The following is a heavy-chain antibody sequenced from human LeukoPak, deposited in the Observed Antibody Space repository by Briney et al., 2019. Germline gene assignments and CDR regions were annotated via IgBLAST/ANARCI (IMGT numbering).Heavy chain of an antibody. J-gene: IGHJ3*02. CDR2: ISSSGSTI. Sequence: GGSLRLSCAPSGFTFSTYEMNWVRQAPGKGLEWDSYISSSGSTIYYADSVNGQFTTSRDNANTSLYLQMNSLRAEDTAVYYCARVPMVRGVTPWGAFDIWGQGTMVTVSS. V-gene: IGHV3-48*03. D-gene: IGHD3-10*01. CDR3: ARVPMVRGVTPWGAFDI. CDR1: GFTFSTYE.